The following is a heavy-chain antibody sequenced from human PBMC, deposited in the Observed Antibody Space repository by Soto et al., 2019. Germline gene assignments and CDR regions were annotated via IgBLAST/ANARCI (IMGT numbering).Heavy chain of an antibody. V-gene: IGHV4-31*03. D-gene: IGHD6-6*01. Sequence: QVQLQESGPGLVKPSQTLSLTCTVSGGSISSGGYYWSWIRQHPGKGLEWIGYIYYSGSTYYNPSLKSRVTISVDTSKNQFSLKLSSVTAADTAVYYCARWHFSVGGAARLNWFDPWGQGTLVTVSS. J-gene: IGHJ5*02. CDR1: GGSISSGGYY. CDR2: IYYSGST. CDR3: ARWHFSVGGAARLNWFDP.